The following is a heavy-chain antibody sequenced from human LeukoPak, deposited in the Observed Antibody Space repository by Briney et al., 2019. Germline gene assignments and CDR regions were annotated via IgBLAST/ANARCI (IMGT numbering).Heavy chain of an antibody. Sequence: SVKVSCKASGAKFSTSSFSWVRQAPGQGRGWRGRVITTLELAHYEQKCQGRVTRSADESTSPTHMELSRLSSEDTAIYLWARVVYHVRRPYFARSIPTADYGGEGTLVTVPS. V-gene: IGHV1-69*04. CDR3: ARVVYHVRRPYFARSIPTADY. D-gene: IGHD1-26*01. CDR1: GAKFSTSS. J-gene: IGHJ4*02. CDR2: VITTLELA.